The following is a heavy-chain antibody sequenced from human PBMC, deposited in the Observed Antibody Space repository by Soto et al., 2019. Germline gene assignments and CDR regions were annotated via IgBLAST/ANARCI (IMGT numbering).Heavy chain of an antibody. CDR3: ARLDSHPSRYSGYVGH. CDR1: GGTFSSYT. CDR2: IIPILGIA. D-gene: IGHD5-12*01. V-gene: IGHV1-69*02. Sequence: ASVKVSCKASGGTFSSYTISWVRQAPGQGLEWMGRIIPILGIANYAQKFQGRVTITADKSTSTAYMELSSLRSEDTAVYYCARLDSHPSRYSGYVGHWGQGTLVTVSS. J-gene: IGHJ4*02.